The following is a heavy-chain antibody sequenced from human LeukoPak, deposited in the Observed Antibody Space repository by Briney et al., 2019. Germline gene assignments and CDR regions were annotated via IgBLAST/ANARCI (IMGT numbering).Heavy chain of an antibody. D-gene: IGHD3-22*01. J-gene: IGHJ5*02. V-gene: IGHV4-59*01. Sequence: SETLSLTCTVSGGSISSYYWSWTRQPPGKGLEWIGYIYYSGSTNYNPPLKRRVAISLDMSKNQYSLKLNSMTAADTAVYYCARSTYYYDNSDYRGPNWFDPWGQGTLVTVSS. CDR1: GGSISSYY. CDR2: IYYSGST. CDR3: ARSTYYYDNSDYRGPNWFDP.